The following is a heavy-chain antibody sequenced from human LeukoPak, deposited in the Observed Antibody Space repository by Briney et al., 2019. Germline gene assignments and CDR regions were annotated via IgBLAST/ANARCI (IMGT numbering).Heavy chain of an antibody. CDR3: AKEVWDIVVVPAAISY. Sequence: GGSLRLSCAASGFTFSSYGMHWVRQAPGKGLEWVAFIRYDGSNKYYADSVKGRFTTSRDNSKNTLYLQMNSLRAEDTAVYYCAKEVWDIVVVPAAISYWGQGTLVTVSS. V-gene: IGHV3-30*02. CDR2: IRYDGSNK. D-gene: IGHD2-2*01. CDR1: GFTFSSYG. J-gene: IGHJ4*02.